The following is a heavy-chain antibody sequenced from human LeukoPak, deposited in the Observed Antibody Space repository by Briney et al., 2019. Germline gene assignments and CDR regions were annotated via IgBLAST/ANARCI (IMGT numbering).Heavy chain of an antibody. CDR1: GGSISSSSYY. CDR3: ARHAHSSIAANIDY. Sequence: SETLSLTCTVSGGSISSSSYYWGWIRQPPGKGLEWTGSIYYSGSTFYNPSLKSRVTISLDTSKNQFSLRLTSVTAADTAVYYCARHAHSSIAANIDYWGQGTQVTVSS. V-gene: IGHV4-39*01. CDR2: IYYSGST. D-gene: IGHD6-6*01. J-gene: IGHJ4*02.